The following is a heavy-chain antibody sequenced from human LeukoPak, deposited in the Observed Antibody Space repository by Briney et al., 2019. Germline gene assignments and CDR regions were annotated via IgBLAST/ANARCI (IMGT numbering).Heavy chain of an antibody. D-gene: IGHD6-13*01. V-gene: IGHV4-34*01. CDR2: INHSGST. Sequence: SETLSLTCAVYGGSFSGHYWSWIRQPPGKGLEWIGEINHSGSTNYNPSLKSRVTISVDTSKNQFSLKLSSVTAADTAVYYCARGCIAAAGTRSVDWFDPWGQGTLVTVSS. CDR1: GGSFSGHY. CDR3: ARGCIAAAGTRSVDWFDP. J-gene: IGHJ5*02.